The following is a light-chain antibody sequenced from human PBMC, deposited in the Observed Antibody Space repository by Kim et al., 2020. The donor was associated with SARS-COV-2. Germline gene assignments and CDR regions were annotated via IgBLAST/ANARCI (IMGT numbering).Light chain of an antibody. CDR2: DVS. V-gene: IGLV2-14*03. CDR1: RSDVGGYNY. Sequence: GPSITISGTGTRSDVGGYNYVSWYQQHPGKAPKLMIYDVSNRPSGVSNRFSGSKSGNTASLTISGLQAEDEADYYCSSYTSSSTWVFGGGTQLTVL. J-gene: IGLJ3*02. CDR3: SSYTSSSTWV.